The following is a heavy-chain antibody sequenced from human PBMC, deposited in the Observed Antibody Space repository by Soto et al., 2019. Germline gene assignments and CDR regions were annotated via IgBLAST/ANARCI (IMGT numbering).Heavy chain of an antibody. CDR1: GFTFSSYA. V-gene: IGHV3-30-3*01. J-gene: IGHJ4*02. CDR3: ARVNGGSYLAYFDY. D-gene: IGHD1-26*01. CDR2: ISYDGSNK. Sequence: QVQLVESGGGVVQPGRSLRLSCAASGFTFSSYAMHWVRQAPGKGLEWVAVISYDGSNKYYADSVKGGFTISRDNSKNTLYLQMNSLRPEDTAVYYCARVNGGSYLAYFDYWGQGTLVTVSS.